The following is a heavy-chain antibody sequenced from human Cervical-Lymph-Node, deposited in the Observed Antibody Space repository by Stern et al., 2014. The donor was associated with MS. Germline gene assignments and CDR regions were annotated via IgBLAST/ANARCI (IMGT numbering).Heavy chain of an antibody. CDR2: VNANGGSS. D-gene: IGHD5/OR15-5a*01. CDR1: GYTFIRYY. V-gene: IGHV1-46*01. CDR3: ATLYDSSGNYGMEV. J-gene: IGHJ6*02. Sequence: VQLLESGAQVKKPGASVKVSCKGSGYTFIRYYIQWVRQAPGQGLEWMGIVNANGGSSSYTQKFQGRVTMASDSSPSTVSMELSSLRSEDTAVYYCATLYDSSGNYGMEVWGQGTTVIVSS.